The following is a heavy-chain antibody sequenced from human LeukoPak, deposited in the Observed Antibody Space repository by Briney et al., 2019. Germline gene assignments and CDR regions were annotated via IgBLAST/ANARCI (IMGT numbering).Heavy chain of an antibody. J-gene: IGHJ6*02. V-gene: IGHV1-69*04. CDR1: GYTFTSYY. Sequence: SVKVSCKASGYTFTSYYMHWARQAPGQGLEWMGRIIPILGIANYAQKFQGRVTITADKSTSTAYMELSSLRSEDTAVYYCARDQDVVVVAATHYYYYGMDVWGQGTTVTVSS. D-gene: IGHD2-15*01. CDR2: IIPILGIA. CDR3: ARDQDVVVVAATHYYYYGMDV.